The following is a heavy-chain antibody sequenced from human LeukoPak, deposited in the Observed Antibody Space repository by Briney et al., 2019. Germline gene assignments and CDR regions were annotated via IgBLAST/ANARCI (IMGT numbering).Heavy chain of an antibody. Sequence: ASVKVSCKASGYTFTSYGISWVRQAPGQGLEWMGWISAYNGNTNYAQKLQGRVTMTTDTSTSTAYMELRSLRSDDTAMYYCARTSVVVTEYYFDYWGQGTLVTVSS. D-gene: IGHD2-21*02. J-gene: IGHJ4*02. V-gene: IGHV1-18*01. CDR3: ARTSVVVTEYYFDY. CDR2: ISAYNGNT. CDR1: GYTFTSYG.